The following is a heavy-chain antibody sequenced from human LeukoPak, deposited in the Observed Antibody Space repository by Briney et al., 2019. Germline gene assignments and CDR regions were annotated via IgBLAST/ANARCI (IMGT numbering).Heavy chain of an antibody. CDR1: GFTFSSYS. Sequence: PGGSLRLSCAASGFTFSSYSMNWVRQAPGKGLEWVSSISSSSSYIYYADSVKGRFTISRDNAKNSLYLQMNSLRAEDTAVYYCARAKAGSTHTYFDYWGQGTLVTVSS. CDR3: ARAKAGSTHTYFDY. J-gene: IGHJ4*02. CDR2: ISSSSSYI. V-gene: IGHV3-21*01. D-gene: IGHD5/OR15-5a*01.